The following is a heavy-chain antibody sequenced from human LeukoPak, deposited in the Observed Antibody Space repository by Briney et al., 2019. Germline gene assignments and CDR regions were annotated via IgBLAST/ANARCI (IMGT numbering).Heavy chain of an antibody. CDR3: ARDRVGTHFDY. CDR1: GVSISSGGYY. D-gene: IGHD6-13*01. V-gene: IGHV4-31*03. CDR2: IYYSGST. J-gene: IGHJ4*02. Sequence: SQTLSLTCTVSGVSISSGGYYWSWIRQHPGKGLEWIGYIYYSGSTYYNPSLKSRVTISVDTSKNQFSLKLSSVTAADTAVYYCARDRVGTHFDYWGQGTLVTVSS.